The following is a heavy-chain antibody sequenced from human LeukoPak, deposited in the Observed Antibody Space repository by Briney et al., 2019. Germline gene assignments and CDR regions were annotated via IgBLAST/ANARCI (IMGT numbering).Heavy chain of an antibody. CDR1: GFTFSDYE. J-gene: IGHJ4*02. CDR2: ISTSGSTT. CDR3: ARGYSYGYLGY. Sequence: PGGSLRLSCAASGFTFSDYEINWVRQAPGKGLEWVSCISTSGSTTYYADSVKGRFTISRDNAKNSLFLQMNTLTVEDTAVYYCARGYSYGYLGYWGQGTLVTVSS. D-gene: IGHD5-18*01. V-gene: IGHV3-48*03.